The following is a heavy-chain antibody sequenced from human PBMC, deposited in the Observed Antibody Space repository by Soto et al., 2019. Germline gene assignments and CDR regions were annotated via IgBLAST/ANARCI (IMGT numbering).Heavy chain of an antibody. Sequence: EVQLVESGGGLVQPGRSLRLSCAASAFTFGDYAMHWVRQAPGRGLEWVSCISWNSGNIVYVDSVEGRFTISRDNAKNSLYLQMNSLRPEDKAFYYCVKGYTTSCFAHFHYWGQGALVTVSS. CDR2: ISWNSGNI. V-gene: IGHV3-9*01. J-gene: IGHJ4*02. CDR1: AFTFGDYA. D-gene: IGHD2-2*01. CDR3: VKGYTTSCFAHFHY.